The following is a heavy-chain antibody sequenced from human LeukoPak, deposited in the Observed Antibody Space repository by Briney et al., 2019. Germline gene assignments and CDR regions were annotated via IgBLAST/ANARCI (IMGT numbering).Heavy chain of an antibody. V-gene: IGHV4-61*01. CDR3: ASPRSYYDSSGYYIS. J-gene: IGHJ5*02. D-gene: IGHD3-22*01. Sequence: SETLSLTCTVSGGSVSSGSYYWSWIRQPPGKGLEWIGYTYYSGSTSYNPSLKSRVTISVDTSKNQFSLKLSSVTAADTAVYYCASPRSYYDSSGYYISWGQGTLVTVSS. CDR1: GGSVSSGSYY. CDR2: TYYSGST.